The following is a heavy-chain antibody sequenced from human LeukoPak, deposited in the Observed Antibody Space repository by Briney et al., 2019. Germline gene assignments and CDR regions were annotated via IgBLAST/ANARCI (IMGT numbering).Heavy chain of an antibody. V-gene: IGHV3-23*01. D-gene: IGHD3-22*01. CDR1: GFTFSSYA. CDR2: LSGSGGRT. CDR3: ARGGSYYYDTSAYFAY. Sequence: GGSLRLSCAASGFTFSSYAMSWVRQAPGKGLGWVSALSGSGGRTYYADSVKGRFTISRDNSKNTLYLQMNSLRAEDTAVYYCARGGSYYYDTSAYFAYWGQGTLVTVSS. J-gene: IGHJ4*02.